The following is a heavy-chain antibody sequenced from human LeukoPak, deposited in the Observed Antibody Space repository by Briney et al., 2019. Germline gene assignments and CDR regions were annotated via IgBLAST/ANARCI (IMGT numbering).Heavy chain of an antibody. J-gene: IGHJ4*02. D-gene: IGHD3-10*01. CDR2: IRPSCDIT. Sequence: GSLVLTCAATRCTISSYCMNRVRHTPGNGLDYGAGIRPSCDITYYAYSFKGRFTISRDNSKNTLYLEVISLTAEDTAVYYCAKDDAWLRFGEWSQGNLVTVSS. CDR1: RCTISSYC. CDR3: AKDDAWLRFGE. V-gene: IGHV3-23*01.